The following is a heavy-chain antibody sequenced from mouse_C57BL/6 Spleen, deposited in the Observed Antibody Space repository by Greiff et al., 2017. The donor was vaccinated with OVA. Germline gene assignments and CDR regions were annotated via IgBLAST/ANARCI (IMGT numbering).Heavy chain of an antibody. CDR2: INPGSGGT. V-gene: IGHV1-54*01. Sequence: QVQLKQSGAELVRPGTSVKVSCKASGYAFTNYLIEWVKQRPGQGLEWIGVINPGSGGTNYNEKFKGKATLTADKSSSTAYMQLSSLTSEDSAVYFCARTHSSGYAGYFDYWGQGTTLTVSS. CDR1: GYAFTNYL. J-gene: IGHJ2*01. D-gene: IGHD3-2*02. CDR3: ARTHSSGYAGYFDY.